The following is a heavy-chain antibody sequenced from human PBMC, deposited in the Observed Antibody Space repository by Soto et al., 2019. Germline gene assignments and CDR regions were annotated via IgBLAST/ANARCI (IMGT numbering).Heavy chain of an antibody. V-gene: IGHV4-34*01. CDR3: ARITTRGDVDY. CDR1: GGSFSGYS. J-gene: IGHJ4*02. D-gene: IGHD7-27*01. Sequence: QVQLQQWGAGLLKPSGTLSLTCAVYGGSFSGYSWTWIRQPPGKGLEWIGEINHSGSTNYNPSLKSRVTISVDTSKNQFSLKLSSVTAADTAVYYCARITTRGDVDYWGQGTLVTVSS. CDR2: INHSGST.